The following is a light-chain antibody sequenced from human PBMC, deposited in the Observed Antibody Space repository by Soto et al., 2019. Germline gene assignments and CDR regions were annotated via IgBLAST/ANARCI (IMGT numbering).Light chain of an antibody. CDR3: QQRSDWSST. V-gene: IGKV3-11*01. Sequence: EIVLTQSPATLSLSPGNRATLSCRASQSVGSYLGWYQQRPGQAPRLLIYDASNRATGIPARFSGSGSRTDFTLTISSLEPEDFAVYYCQQRSDWSSTFGGGTKVEIK. J-gene: IGKJ4*01. CDR2: DAS. CDR1: QSVGSY.